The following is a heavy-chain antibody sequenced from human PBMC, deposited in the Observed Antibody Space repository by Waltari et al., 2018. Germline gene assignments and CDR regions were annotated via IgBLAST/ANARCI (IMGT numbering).Heavy chain of an antibody. V-gene: IGHV3-64D*06. D-gene: IGHD5-12*01. Sequence: EVQLVESGGGLVQPGGSLRLSCSVSGFTFSSFGMHWVRQAPGKGLEYVAFISSSEDWTHYTDSVKGRFTISRDNSRKTLYLQMNSLRPEDTAAYYCVKDQWIDYWGQGTLVTVSS. CDR2: ISSSEDWT. CDR1: GFTFSSFG. J-gene: IGHJ4*02. CDR3: VKDQWIDY.